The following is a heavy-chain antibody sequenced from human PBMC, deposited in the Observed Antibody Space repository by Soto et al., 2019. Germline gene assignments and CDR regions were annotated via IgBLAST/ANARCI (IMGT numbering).Heavy chain of an antibody. CDR1: GGSISSGGYY. D-gene: IGHD2-15*01. CDR2: IYYSGST. Sequence: SETLSLTCTVSGGSISSGGYYWSWIRQHPGKGLEWIGYIYYSGSTYYNPSLKSRVTISVDTSKNQFSLKLSSVTAADTAVYYCAREGSISTFDIWGQGTMVTVSS. CDR3: AREGSISTFDI. J-gene: IGHJ3*02. V-gene: IGHV4-31*03.